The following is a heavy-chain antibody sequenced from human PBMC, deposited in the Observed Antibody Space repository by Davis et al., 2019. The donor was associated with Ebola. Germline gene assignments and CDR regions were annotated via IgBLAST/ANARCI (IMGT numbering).Heavy chain of an antibody. Sequence: PGGSLRLSCAASGFTFSGSAMHWVRQASGKGLEWVGRIRSKANTYATAYAASVKGWLTISRDDSKNTAYLQMNSLKTEDTAVYYCTAGAYDSGGYYDYWGQGTLVTVSS. V-gene: IGHV3-73*01. D-gene: IGHD3-22*01. J-gene: IGHJ4*02. CDR1: GFTFSGSA. CDR3: TAGAYDSGGYYDY. CDR2: IRSKANTYAT.